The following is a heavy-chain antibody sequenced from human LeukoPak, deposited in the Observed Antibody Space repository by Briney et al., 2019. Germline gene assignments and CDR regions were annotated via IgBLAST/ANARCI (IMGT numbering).Heavy chain of an antibody. D-gene: IGHD2-15*01. CDR2: ITSSSSSI. CDR1: GFTFSSYS. Sequence: GGSLRLSCAASGFTFSSYSLNWVRQAPGKGLEWVSYITSSSSSIYYADSVKGRFTISRDNAKNSLYLQMNSLRAEDTAMYYCARDYCSGGRCYSVDYWGQGTPVTVSS. CDR3: ARDYCSGGRCYSVDY. J-gene: IGHJ4*02. V-gene: IGHV3-48*04.